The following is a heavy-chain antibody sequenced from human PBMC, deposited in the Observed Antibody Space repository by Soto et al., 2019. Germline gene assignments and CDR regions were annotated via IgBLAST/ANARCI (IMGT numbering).Heavy chain of an antibody. CDR2: IYWDDHK. CDR1: GFSLSTSGVG. D-gene: IGHD3-10*01. CDR3: AHSMVLLGFGATADAFDI. J-gene: IGHJ3*02. Sequence: QITLKESGPTLVKPTQTLTLTCTFSGFSLSTSGVGVGWIRQPPGKALEWLALIYWDDHKRYSPSLKSRLTINKDTTKHQVVLTMTNMDPVDTATYYCAHSMVLLGFGATADAFDIWGQGTMVTVSS. V-gene: IGHV2-5*02.